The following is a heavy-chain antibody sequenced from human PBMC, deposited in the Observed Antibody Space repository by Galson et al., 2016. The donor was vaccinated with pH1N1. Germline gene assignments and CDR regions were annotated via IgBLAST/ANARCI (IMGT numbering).Heavy chain of an antibody. CDR1: GFTFNKYG. D-gene: IGHD6-13*01. V-gene: IGHV3-30*18. CDR3: AKVVRGSSWPSFDY. J-gene: IGHJ4*02. CDR2: ISYDGSNK. Sequence: SCAASGFTFNKYGMHWVRQAPGKGLEWVAVISYDGSNKYYADSVKGRFTISRDDSKNMLYLQMNSLRAEDTAVYYCAKVVRGSSWPSFDYWGQGTLVTVSS.